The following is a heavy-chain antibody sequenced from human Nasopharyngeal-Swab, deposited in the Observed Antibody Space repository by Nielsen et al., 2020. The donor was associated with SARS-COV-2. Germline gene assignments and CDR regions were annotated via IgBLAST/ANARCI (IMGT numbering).Heavy chain of an antibody. V-gene: IGHV3-48*04. J-gene: IGHJ5*02. CDR2: ISSSSSTI. CDR3: ARGGRWWATTSRANNWFDP. D-gene: IGHD1/OR15-1a*01. Sequence: WIRQPPGKGLEWVSYISSSSSTIYYADSVKGRFTISRDNAKNSLYLQMNSLRVEDTAVYYCARGGRWWATTSRANNWFDPWGQGTLVTVSS.